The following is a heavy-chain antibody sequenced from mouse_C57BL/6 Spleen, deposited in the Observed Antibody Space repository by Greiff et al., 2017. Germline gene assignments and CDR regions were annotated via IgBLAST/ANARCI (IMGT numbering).Heavy chain of an antibody. D-gene: IGHD3-2*02. V-gene: IGHV1-64*01. CDR2: IHPNSGST. Sequence: VQLQQPGAELVKPGASVKLSCKASGYTFTSYWMHWVKQRPGQGLEWIGMIHPNSGSTNYNEKFKSEATLTVDKSSSTAYMQLSSLTSEDSAVYYCAIDSSGLYAMDYWGQGTSVTVSS. CDR1: GYTFTSYW. J-gene: IGHJ4*01. CDR3: AIDSSGLYAMDY.